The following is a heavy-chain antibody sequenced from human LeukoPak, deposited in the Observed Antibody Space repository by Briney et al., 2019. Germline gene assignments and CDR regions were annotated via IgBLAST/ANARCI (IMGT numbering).Heavy chain of an antibody. Sequence: GGSLRLPCAASGFPFSSYAMSWVRQAAGKGPEWVSAISGSGGSTYYADSVKGRFTISRDNSKNTLYLQRNSLSAEDTAVYYCAKGYYYGSGADAFDISGQGEMGTVSS. D-gene: IGHD3-10*01. CDR3: AKGYYYGSGADAFDI. V-gene: IGHV3-23*01. J-gene: IGHJ3*02. CDR1: GFPFSSYA. CDR2: ISGSGGST.